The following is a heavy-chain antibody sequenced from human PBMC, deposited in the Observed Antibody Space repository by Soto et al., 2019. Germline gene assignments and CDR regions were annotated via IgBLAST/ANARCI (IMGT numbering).Heavy chain of an antibody. J-gene: IGHJ6*02. D-gene: IGHD3-22*01. CDR2: ISGSGGST. CDR1: GFTFSSYA. Sequence: EVQLLESGGGLVQPGGSLRLSCAASGFTFSSYAMSWVRQAPGKGLEWVSAISGSGGSTYYADSVKGRFTISRDNSKNTLYLQMNGLRAEDTAVYYCAKDSPGSSGYYLLRYYYGMDVWGQGTTVTVSS. V-gene: IGHV3-23*01. CDR3: AKDSPGSSGYYLLRYYYGMDV.